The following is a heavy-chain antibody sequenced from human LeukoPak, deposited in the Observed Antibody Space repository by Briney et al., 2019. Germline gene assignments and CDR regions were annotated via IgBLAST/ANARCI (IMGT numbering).Heavy chain of an antibody. CDR2: ISGSGGST. Sequence: GGSLRLSCAASGFTFSSYAMSWVRQAPGKGLEWVSAISGSGGSTYYADSVKGRFTISRDNSKNTQYLQMNSLRAEDTAVYYCAKDRGYDFWSGYYTDRTYYFDYWGQGTLVTVSS. V-gene: IGHV3-23*01. D-gene: IGHD3-3*01. CDR3: AKDRGYDFWSGYYTDRTYYFDY. J-gene: IGHJ4*02. CDR1: GFTFSSYA.